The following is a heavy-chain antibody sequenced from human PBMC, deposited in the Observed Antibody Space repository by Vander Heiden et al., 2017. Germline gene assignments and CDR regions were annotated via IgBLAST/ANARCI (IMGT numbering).Heavy chain of an antibody. CDR1: GGSINISRYY. Sequence: QLQLQESGPGLVKPSQTLSLTCTVSGGSINISRYYWGWIRQPPGKGLEWIGSLSYSGSTYYSPSLKSRVTISVDTSKNQFSLKLSSVTAADTAVYYCARHVDGSGGLGDFDYWGQGTLVIVSS. CDR2: LSYSGST. V-gene: IGHV4-39*01. CDR3: ARHVDGSGGLGDFDY. J-gene: IGHJ4*02. D-gene: IGHD2-15*01.